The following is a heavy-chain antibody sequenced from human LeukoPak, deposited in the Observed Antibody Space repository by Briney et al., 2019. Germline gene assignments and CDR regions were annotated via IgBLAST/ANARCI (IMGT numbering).Heavy chain of an antibody. Sequence: SETLALTCTVSGGSTSSYYWSWIRQPPGNILEWIGYIDYSGSTNYNPSLKSRVTISVDTSRDQFSLKLSSVAAEDTAVYYCARVGRTYAFDIWGQGTMVSVSS. J-gene: IGHJ3*02. CDR1: GGSTSSYY. D-gene: IGHD2-15*01. CDR3: ARVGRTYAFDI. CDR2: IDYSGST. V-gene: IGHV4-59*01.